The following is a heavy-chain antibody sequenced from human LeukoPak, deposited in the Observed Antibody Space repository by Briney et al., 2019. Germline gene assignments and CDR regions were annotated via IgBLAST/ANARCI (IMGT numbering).Heavy chain of an antibody. CDR1: GFTLSNYW. CDR2: IKQDGSET. CDR3: ARGGSGYSYGKIDC. Sequence: PGGSLTLSCAASGFTLSNYWINWVRHAPGRGLEWVANIKQDGSETNCVDSVKGRFTISRDNAKNSLYLQMNSLRDEDTAVYYCARGGSGYSYGKIDCWGQGILVTVSS. J-gene: IGHJ4*02. D-gene: IGHD5-18*01. V-gene: IGHV3-7*01.